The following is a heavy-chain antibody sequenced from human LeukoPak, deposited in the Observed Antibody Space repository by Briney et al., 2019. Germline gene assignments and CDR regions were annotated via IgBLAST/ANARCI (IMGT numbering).Heavy chain of an antibody. V-gene: IGHV1-18*01. D-gene: IGHD5-24*01. CDR2: ICAYNGNT. CDR3: ARGRWLQSDDAFDI. CDR1: GYTYTSYG. Sequence: GASVKVSCKASGYTYTSYGISWVRKAPGQGLDWMGWICAYNGNTNYAQKLQGRVTMTTDTSTSTAYMELRSLRSDDTAVYYCARGRWLQSDDAFDIWGQGTMVTVSS. J-gene: IGHJ3*02.